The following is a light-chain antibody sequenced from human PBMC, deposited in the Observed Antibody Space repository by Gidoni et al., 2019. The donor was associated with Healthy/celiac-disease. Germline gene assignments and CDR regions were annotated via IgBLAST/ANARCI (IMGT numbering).Light chain of an antibody. CDR2: YDN. CDR1: NIGSKS. V-gene: IGLV3-21*04. J-gene: IGLJ1*01. Sequence: YVLTQPPSVSVAPGKTARITCGGNNIGSKSVHWYQQKPGQAPVLVIYYDNDRPSGIPERFSGSNSGNTATLTISRVEAGDEADYYCQVWDSSSDHYVFGTGTKVTVL. CDR3: QVWDSSSDHYV.